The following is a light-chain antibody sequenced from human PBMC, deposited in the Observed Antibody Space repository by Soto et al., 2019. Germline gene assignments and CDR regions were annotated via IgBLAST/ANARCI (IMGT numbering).Light chain of an antibody. J-gene: IGKJ4*01. Sequence: EIVVTQSPATLSVSPGERAALSCRASQSVSSTLAWYQHKPGQAPRLLISGASTRATGIPARFSGSGSGTDFTLTISSLQSEDFAVYYCQQYNSWPLTFGGGTKVDIK. V-gene: IGKV3-15*01. CDR1: QSVSST. CDR2: GAS. CDR3: QQYNSWPLT.